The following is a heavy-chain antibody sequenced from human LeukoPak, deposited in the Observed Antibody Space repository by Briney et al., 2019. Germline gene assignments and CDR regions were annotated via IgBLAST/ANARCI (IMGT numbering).Heavy chain of an antibody. V-gene: IGHV3-49*04. CDR2: IRSKAYGGTT. CDR3: WGNYYYYMDV. D-gene: IGHD7-27*01. Sequence: GGSLRLSCTASGFTFGDYAMSWVRQAPGKELEWVGFIRSKAYGGTTEYAASVKGRFTISRDDSKSTAYLQMNSLKTEDTAVYYCWGNYYYYMDVWGKGTTVTVSS. CDR1: GFTFGDYA. J-gene: IGHJ6*03.